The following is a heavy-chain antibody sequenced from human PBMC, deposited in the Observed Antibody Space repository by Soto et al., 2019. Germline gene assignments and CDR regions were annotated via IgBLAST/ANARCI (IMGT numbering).Heavy chain of an antibody. Sequence: SETLSLTCTVSGGSISSSTYYWSWIRQPPGRGPEWIGSIYYSGNTYYKPSLKSRVSISIDTSRNQFSLKLTSVTAADTGVYYCASSSPFHYWRPGILVTVSS. V-gene: IGHV4-39*01. J-gene: IGHJ4*01. CDR1: GGSISSSTYY. D-gene: IGHD6-6*01. CDR3: ASSSPFHY. CDR2: IYYSGNT.